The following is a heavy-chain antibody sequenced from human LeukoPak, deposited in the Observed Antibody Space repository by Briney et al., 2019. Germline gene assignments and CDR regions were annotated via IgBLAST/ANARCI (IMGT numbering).Heavy chain of an antibody. CDR3: ARVGQVLRYFDWLAGVNYFDY. V-gene: IGHV4-59*01. CDR1: GGSISSYY. J-gene: IGHJ4*02. D-gene: IGHD3-9*01. CDR2: IYYSGST. Sequence: SETLSLTCTVSGGSISSYYWSWIRQPPGKGLEWIGYIYYSGSTNYNPSLKSRVTISVDTSKNQFSLKLSSVTAADTAVYYCARVGQVLRYFDWLAGVNYFDYWGQGTLVTVSS.